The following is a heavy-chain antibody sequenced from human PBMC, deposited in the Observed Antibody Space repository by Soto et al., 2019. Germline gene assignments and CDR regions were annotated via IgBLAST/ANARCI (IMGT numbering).Heavy chain of an antibody. D-gene: IGHD6-13*01. V-gene: IGHV4-34*01. CDR2: INHSGST. CDR1: CGSFSGYY. Sequence: SETLSLTCAVYCGSFSGYYWSWIRQPPGKGLEWIGEINHSGSTNYNPSLKSRVTISVDTSKNQFSLKLSSVTAADTAVYYCARAGPSRIAAARFPRGYMDVWGKGTTVTVS. J-gene: IGHJ6*03. CDR3: ARAGPSRIAAARFPRGYMDV.